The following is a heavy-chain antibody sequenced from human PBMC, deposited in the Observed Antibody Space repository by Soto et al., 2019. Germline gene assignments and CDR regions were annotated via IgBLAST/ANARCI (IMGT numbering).Heavy chain of an antibody. Sequence: GGSLRLSCAASGFTFSNYAMHWVRQAPGKGLEWVAVISYDGSNTYYADSVKGRFTISRDNSKNTLYLQMDSLRAEDTAVYFCAGVRWNSSFDKWGQGTLVTVSS. J-gene: IGHJ4*02. CDR1: GFTFSNYA. CDR3: AGVRWNSSFDK. CDR2: ISYDGSNT. V-gene: IGHV3-30-3*01. D-gene: IGHD1-1*01.